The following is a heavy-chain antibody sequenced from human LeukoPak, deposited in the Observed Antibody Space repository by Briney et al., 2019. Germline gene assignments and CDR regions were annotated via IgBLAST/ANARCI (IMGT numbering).Heavy chain of an antibody. Sequence: SETLSLTCTASGGSISSSSYYWGWTRQPPGKGLEWIGSIYYSGSTYYNPSLKSRVTISVDTSKNQFSLKLSSVTAADTAVYYCARTDGYNLFDYWGQGTLVTVSS. CDR1: GGSISSSSYY. D-gene: IGHD5-24*01. J-gene: IGHJ4*02. CDR2: IYYSGST. V-gene: IGHV4-39*01. CDR3: ARTDGYNLFDY.